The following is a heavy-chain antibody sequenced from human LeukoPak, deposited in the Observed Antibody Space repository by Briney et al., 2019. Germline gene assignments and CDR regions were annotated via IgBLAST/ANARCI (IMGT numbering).Heavy chain of an antibody. Sequence: SETLSLTCTVSGGSISSYYWSWIRQPPGKGLEWIGYISYSGNTNYNPSLKSRVTLSVDRSKNRFSLKLSSMTAADTAVYHCARHYCSGDNCYYFDFWGQGILVTVSS. J-gene: IGHJ4*02. CDR3: ARHYCSGDNCYYFDF. D-gene: IGHD2-15*01. V-gene: IGHV4-59*08. CDR1: GGSISSYY. CDR2: ISYSGNT.